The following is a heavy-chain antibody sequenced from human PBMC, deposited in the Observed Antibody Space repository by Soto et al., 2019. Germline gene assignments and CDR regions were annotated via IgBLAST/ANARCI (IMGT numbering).Heavy chain of an antibody. CDR2: INPNSGGT. Sequence: ASVKVSCKASGYTFTGYYMHWVRQAPGQGLEGMGWINPNSGGTNYAQKFQGWVTMTRDTSISTAYMELSRLRSDDTAVYYCARDLETAVAGSHYYYYYGMDVWGQGTTVTVSS. J-gene: IGHJ6*02. V-gene: IGHV1-2*04. CDR1: GYTFTGYY. CDR3: ARDLETAVAGSHYYYYYGMDV. D-gene: IGHD6-19*01.